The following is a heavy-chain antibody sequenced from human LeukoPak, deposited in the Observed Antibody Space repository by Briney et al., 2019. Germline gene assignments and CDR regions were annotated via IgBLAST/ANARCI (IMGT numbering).Heavy chain of an antibody. D-gene: IGHD5-18*01. J-gene: IGHJ3*02. CDR3: ARGWLQLWLDDAFDI. CDR1: GGSLRGYY. CDR2: INHSGST. Sequence: PSETLSLPCAVYGGSLRGYYWSWIREPPGTGLEWIGEINHSGSTNYNPPLKSRVTISVYTSKTQFSLKLSLGTAADTAVYYCARGWLQLWLDDAFDIWGQGTMVTVSS. V-gene: IGHV4-34*01.